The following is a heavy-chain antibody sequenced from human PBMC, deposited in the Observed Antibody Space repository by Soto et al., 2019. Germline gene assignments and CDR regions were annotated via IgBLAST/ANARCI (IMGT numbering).Heavy chain of an antibody. J-gene: IGHJ4*02. Sequence: QVQLVESGGGVVQPGRSLRLSCAASGFKFSSYGMHWVRQAPGKGLEWVGVIWYDGSNKFYADSVKGRFTMSSDNSKDTLYLEMNSLRVEDTAVYYCARGKEISSSPNGCWGQGTLVTVSS. CDR3: ARGKEISSSPNGC. CDR2: IWYDGSNK. D-gene: IGHD2-8*01. CDR1: GFKFSSYG. V-gene: IGHV3-33*01.